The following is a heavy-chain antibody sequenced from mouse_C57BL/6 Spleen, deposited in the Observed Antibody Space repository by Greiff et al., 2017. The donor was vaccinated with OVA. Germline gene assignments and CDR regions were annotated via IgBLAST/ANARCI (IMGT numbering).Heavy chain of an antibody. CDR1: GYTFTDYE. CDR2: IDPETGGT. J-gene: IGHJ1*03. CDR3: TIYYGNYGWYFDV. D-gene: IGHD2-1*01. V-gene: IGHV1-15*01. Sequence: QVQLKESGAELVRPGASVTLSCKASGYTFTDYEMHWVKQTPVHGLEWIGAIDPETGGTAYNQKFKGKAILTADKSSSTAYMELRSLTSEDSAVYYCTIYYGNYGWYFDVWGTGTTVTVSS.